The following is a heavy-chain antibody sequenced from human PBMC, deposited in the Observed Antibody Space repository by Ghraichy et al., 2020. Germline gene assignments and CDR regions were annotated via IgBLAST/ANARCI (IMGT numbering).Heavy chain of an antibody. J-gene: IGHJ4*02. V-gene: IGHV3-7*01. CDR2: IKQDGSEK. D-gene: IGHD1-1*01. CDR1: GFTFSNYW. CDR3: AIGRTWVDY. Sequence: LSLTCAASGFTFSNYWMSWVRQAPGKGLEWVANIKQDGSEKYYVDSVKGRFTISRDNAKNSLYLQMNSLRAEDTAVYYCAIGRTWVDYWGQGTLVTVSS.